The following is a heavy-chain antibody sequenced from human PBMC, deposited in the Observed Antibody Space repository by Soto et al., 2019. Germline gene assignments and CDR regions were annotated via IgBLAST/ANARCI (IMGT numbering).Heavy chain of an antibody. Sequence: SCEASGFVFTNFWMHWVRHVPGKGLVWVARIDTSGHSTNYAESVKGRFTISRDNAKNTVSLQMNSLRVEDTGVYYCAKDSWYFDLWSKGSQVTVSS. J-gene: IGHJ4*02. D-gene: IGHD6-13*01. CDR1: GFVFTNFW. V-gene: IGHV3-74*01. CDR3: AKDSWYFDL. CDR2: IDTSGHST.